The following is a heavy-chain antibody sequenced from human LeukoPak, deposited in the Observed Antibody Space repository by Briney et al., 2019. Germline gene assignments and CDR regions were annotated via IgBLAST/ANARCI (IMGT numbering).Heavy chain of an antibody. CDR1: GGSISSSSYY. CDR3: ASGLLWFGEFYDAFDI. V-gene: IGHV4-39*07. Sequence: SETLSLTCTVSGGSISSSSYYWSWIRQPPGKELEWIGEINHSGSTNYNPSLKSRVTISVDTSKNQFSLKLSSVTAADTAVYYCASGLLWFGEFYDAFDIWGQGTMVTVSS. D-gene: IGHD3-10*01. J-gene: IGHJ3*02. CDR2: INHSGST.